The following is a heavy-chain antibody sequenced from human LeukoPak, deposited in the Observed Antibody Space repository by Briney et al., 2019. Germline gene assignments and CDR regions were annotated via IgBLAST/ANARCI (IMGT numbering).Heavy chain of an antibody. Sequence: ASVKVSCKASGYTFTGYYMHWVRQAPEQGLEWMGWINPNSGGTNYAQKFQGWVDMTRDTSISTAYMELSRLRSDDTAVYYCARGDIVVVPAVSGEDAFDIWGQATMVTVSS. D-gene: IGHD2-2*01. CDR3: ARGDIVVVPAVSGEDAFDI. CDR1: GYTFTGYY. CDR2: INPNSGGT. V-gene: IGHV1-2*04. J-gene: IGHJ3*02.